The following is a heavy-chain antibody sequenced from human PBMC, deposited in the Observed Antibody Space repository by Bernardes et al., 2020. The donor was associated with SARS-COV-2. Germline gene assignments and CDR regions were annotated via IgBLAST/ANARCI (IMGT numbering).Heavy chain of an antibody. CDR1: GFTFSSNA. J-gene: IGHJ6*02. CDR2: ISGGGGST. CDR3: AKDLAQWLGNYGMDV. Sequence: GGSLRLSCAASGFTFSSNAMTWVRQAPGKGLEWVSVISGGGGSTYYADSVKGRFTISRDNSKNTLYLQMNSLRAEDTAVYYCAKDLAQWLGNYGMDVWGQGTTVTVSS. V-gene: IGHV3-23*01. D-gene: IGHD6-19*01.